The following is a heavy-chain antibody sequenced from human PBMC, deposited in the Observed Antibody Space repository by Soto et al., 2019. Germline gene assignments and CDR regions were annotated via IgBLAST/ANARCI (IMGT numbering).Heavy chain of an antibody. J-gene: IGHJ4*02. Sequence: SETLSLTCTVSGGSISSGDYYWSWIRQPPGKGLEWIGYIYYSGGTYYNPSLKSRVTISVDTSKNQFSLKLSSVTAADTAVYYCARTAMVWYFDYWGQGTLVTVSS. V-gene: IGHV4-30-4*01. D-gene: IGHD5-18*01. CDR1: GGSISSGDYY. CDR2: IYYSGGT. CDR3: ARTAMVWYFDY.